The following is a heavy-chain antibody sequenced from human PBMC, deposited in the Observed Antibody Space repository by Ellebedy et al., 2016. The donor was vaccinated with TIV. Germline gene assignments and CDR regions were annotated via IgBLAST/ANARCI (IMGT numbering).Heavy chain of an antibody. CDR1: GYSFTGYY. CDR3: ARERRNWFDP. J-gene: IGHJ5*02. Sequence: AASVKVSCKASGYSFTGYYMHWVRQAPGQGLEWMGIISPSGGTTTYAQKFQGRVTMTRDTSTSTVYMELSSLRSEDTAVYYCARERRNWFDPWGQGTLVTVSS. CDR2: ISPSGGTT. V-gene: IGHV1-46*01.